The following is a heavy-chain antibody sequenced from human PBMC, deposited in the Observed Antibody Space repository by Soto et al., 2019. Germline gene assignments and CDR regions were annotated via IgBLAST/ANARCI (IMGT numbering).Heavy chain of an antibody. CDR3: ARGGSGWYDY. V-gene: IGHV4-59*01. J-gene: IGHJ4*02. CDR1: GGSISSYY. D-gene: IGHD6-19*01. CDR2: IYYSGST. Sequence: QVQLQESGPGLVKPSETLSLTCTVSGGSISSYYWSWIRQPPGKGLEWIGYIYYSGSTNYNPSLRSRVTRSVATSKNQFSLKLSAVTAADTAVYYCARGGSGWYDYWGQGTLVTVSS.